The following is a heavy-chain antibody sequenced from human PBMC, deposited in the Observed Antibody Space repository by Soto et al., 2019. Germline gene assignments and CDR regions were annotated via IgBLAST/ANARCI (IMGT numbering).Heavy chain of an antibody. CDR3: AAVGATQTWDAFDI. Sequence: VASVKISCKASGFTFTSSAVQWVRQARGQRLEWIGWIVVGSGNTNYAQKFQERVTITRDMSTSTAYMELSSLRSEDTAVYYCAAVGATQTWDAFDIWGQGTMVTVSS. D-gene: IGHD1-26*01. CDR2: IVVGSGNT. V-gene: IGHV1-58*01. J-gene: IGHJ3*02. CDR1: GFTFTSSA.